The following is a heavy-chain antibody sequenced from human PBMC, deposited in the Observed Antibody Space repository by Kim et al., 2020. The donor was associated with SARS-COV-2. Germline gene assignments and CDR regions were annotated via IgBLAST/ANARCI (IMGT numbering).Heavy chain of an antibody. CDR3: ARDYVVRGVIYYYYGMDV. CDR2: IYYSGST. J-gene: IGHJ6*02. D-gene: IGHD3-10*01. CDR1: GGSISSGGYY. V-gene: IGHV4-31*03. Sequence: SETLSLTCTVSGGSISSGGYYWSWIRQHPGKGLEWIGYIYYSGSTYYNPSLKSRVTISVDTSKNQFSLKLSSVTAADTAVYYCARDYVVRGVIYYYYGMDVWGQGTTVTVSS.